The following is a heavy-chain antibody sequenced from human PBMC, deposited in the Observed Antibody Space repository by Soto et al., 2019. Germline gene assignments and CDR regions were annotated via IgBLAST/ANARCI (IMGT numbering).Heavy chain of an antibody. CDR1: GYSFTSYW. V-gene: IGHV5-51*01. Sequence: GESLKISCKGSGYSFTSYWIGWVRQMPGKGLEWMGIIYPGDSDARYSPSFQGQVTISADKSINTAYLQWGSLKASDTAIYYCARQIVIVGSTYDAFDLWGQGTMVTVSS. J-gene: IGHJ3*01. CDR2: IYPGDSDA. CDR3: ARQIVIVGSTYDAFDL. D-gene: IGHD1-26*01.